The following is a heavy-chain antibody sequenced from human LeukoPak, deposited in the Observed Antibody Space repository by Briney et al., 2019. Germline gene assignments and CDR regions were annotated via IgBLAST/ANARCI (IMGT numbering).Heavy chain of an antibody. D-gene: IGHD6-19*01. J-gene: IGHJ4*02. CDR3: ARGVTGWLVPHFDY. CDR1: GFTFSSHG. CDR2: IIPSGHTT. Sequence: PGGSLRLSCAASGFTFSSHGMNWVRQAPGKGLEWVSGIIPSGHTTYYADSVRGRFTISRDNSKNTLYLQMNSLRAEDTAVYYCARGVTGWLVPHFDYWGQGTLVTVSS. V-gene: IGHV3-23*01.